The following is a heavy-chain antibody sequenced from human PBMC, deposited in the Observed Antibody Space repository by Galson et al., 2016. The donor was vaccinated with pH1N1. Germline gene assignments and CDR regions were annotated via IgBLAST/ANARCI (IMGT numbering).Heavy chain of an antibody. D-gene: IGHD3-3*01. CDR3: VRDDYESWSGYDAFDI. CDR1: TFTFSRHG. J-gene: IGHJ3*02. V-gene: IGHV3-48*04. Sequence: SLRLSCAASTFTFSRHGMNWVRQAPGKGLEWISYISSSSTRIFYADSVKGRFTISRDNAKNSLYLQMNSLRAEDTAVYYCVRDDYESWSGYDAFDIWGQGTMVTVPS. CDR2: ISSSSTRI.